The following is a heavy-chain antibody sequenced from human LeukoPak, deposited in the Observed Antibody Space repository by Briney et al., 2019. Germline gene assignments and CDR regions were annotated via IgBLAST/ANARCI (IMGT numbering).Heavy chain of an antibody. CDR1: GFRFNTFW. CDR2: IKQDGNEK. J-gene: IGHJ4*02. Sequence: GGSLRLSCAASGFRFNTFWMSWVRQAPGKGLEWVANIKQDGNEKYYADSVKGRFTISRDNAKNTLYLQMNSLRAEDTAVYYCARIIGAFGTYRYDSWGQGTLVSVSS. CDR3: ARIIGAFGTYRYDS. D-gene: IGHD3-16*02. V-gene: IGHV3-7*01.